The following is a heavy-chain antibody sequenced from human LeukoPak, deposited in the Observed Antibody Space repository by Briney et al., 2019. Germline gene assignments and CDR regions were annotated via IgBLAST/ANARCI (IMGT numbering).Heavy chain of an antibody. J-gene: IGHJ4*02. CDR3: ARGRGAGDY. Sequence: ASVKVSCKASGYTFTSYAMHWVRQAPGQRLEWMGWINAGNGNTKYSQNFQGRVTITRDTSANTAYMEPSNLRSEDTAVYYCARGRGAGDYWGQGTLVTVSS. V-gene: IGHV1-3*01. D-gene: IGHD7-27*01. CDR1: GYTFTSYA. CDR2: INAGNGNT.